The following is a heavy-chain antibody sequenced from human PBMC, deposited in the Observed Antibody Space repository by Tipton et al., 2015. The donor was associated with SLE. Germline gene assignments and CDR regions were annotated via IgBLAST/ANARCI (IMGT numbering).Heavy chain of an antibody. D-gene: IGHD3-3*01. J-gene: IGHJ3*02. Sequence: TLSLTCTVSGGSISRYSWSWIRQPPGKGLEWIGYIYYSGSTNYNPSLKSRVTISVDTSKNQFSLKLSSVTAADTAVYYCARDARFADAFDIWGQGTMVTASS. V-gene: IGHV4-59*01. CDR3: ARDARFADAFDI. CDR1: GGSISRYS. CDR2: IYYSGST.